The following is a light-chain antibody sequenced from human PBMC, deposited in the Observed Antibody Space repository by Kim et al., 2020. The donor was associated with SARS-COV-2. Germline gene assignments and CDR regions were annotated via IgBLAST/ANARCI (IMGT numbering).Light chain of an antibody. CDR1: QSVSSN. CDR2: GAS. J-gene: IGKJ2*01. Sequence: VSPGERVTRSYTASQSVSSNLAWYQHKPGQAPRLLIYGASTRASGIPARFSGSASQTEFTLTINTLQSEDVAVYYCQHSDNWPPFTFGQGTKLEI. V-gene: IGKV3D-15*01. CDR3: QHSDNWPPFT.